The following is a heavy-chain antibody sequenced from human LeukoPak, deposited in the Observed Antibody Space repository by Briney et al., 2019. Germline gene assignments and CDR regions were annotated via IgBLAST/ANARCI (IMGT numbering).Heavy chain of an antibody. CDR1: GYTFTGYY. V-gene: IGHV1-2*04. Sequence: ASVKVSCKASGYTFTGYYMHWVRQAPGQGPEWMGWINPNSGGTNYAQKFQGWVTMTRDTSISTAYMELSRLRSDDTAVYYCARGSWYDYYGMDVWGQGTTVTVSS. CDR3: ARGSWYDYYGMDV. CDR2: INPNSGGT. J-gene: IGHJ6*02. D-gene: IGHD6-13*01.